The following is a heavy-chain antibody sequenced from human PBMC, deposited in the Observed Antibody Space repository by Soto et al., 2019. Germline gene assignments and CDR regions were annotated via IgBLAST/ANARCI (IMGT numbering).Heavy chain of an antibody. Sequence: PSETLSLTCTVSGGSVSSGSYYWSWIRQPPGKGLEWIGYIYYSGSTNYNPSLKSRVTISVDTSKNQFSLKLSPVTAADTAVYYCARGRWELLNFDYWGQGTLVTVSS. CDR3: ARGRWELLNFDY. D-gene: IGHD1-26*01. V-gene: IGHV4-61*01. CDR2: IYYSGST. CDR1: GGSVSSGSYY. J-gene: IGHJ4*02.